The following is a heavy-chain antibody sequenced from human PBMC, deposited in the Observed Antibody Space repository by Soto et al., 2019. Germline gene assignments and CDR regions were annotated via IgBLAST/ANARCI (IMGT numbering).Heavy chain of an antibody. V-gene: IGHV4-59*08. CDR2: IYYSGST. J-gene: IGHJ6*03. D-gene: IGHD3-10*01. CDR1: GGSISSYY. CDR3: ARLGSGSYYMVPLYYYYYMDV. Sequence: SETLSLTCTVSGGSISSYYWSWIRQPPGKGLEWIGYIYYSGSTNYNPSLKSRVTISVDTSKNQLSLKLSSVTAADTAVYYCARLGSGSYYMVPLYYYYYMDVWGKGTTVTVSS.